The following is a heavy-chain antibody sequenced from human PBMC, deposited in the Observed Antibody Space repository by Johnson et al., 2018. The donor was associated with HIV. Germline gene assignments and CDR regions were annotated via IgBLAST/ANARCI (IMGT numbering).Heavy chain of an antibody. CDR2: ISWNSGSI. CDR1: GFTFDDYA. CDR3: AKDMRIAARPAVGAFDI. V-gene: IGHV3-9*01. D-gene: IGHD6-6*01. J-gene: IGHJ3*02. Sequence: QLVESGGGLVQPGRSLRLSCAASGFTFDDYAMHWVRQAPGKGLEWVSGISWNSGSIGYADSVKGRFTISRDNSKNSLYLQINSLRAEDTALYYCAKDMRIAARPAVGAFDIWGQGTMVTVSS.